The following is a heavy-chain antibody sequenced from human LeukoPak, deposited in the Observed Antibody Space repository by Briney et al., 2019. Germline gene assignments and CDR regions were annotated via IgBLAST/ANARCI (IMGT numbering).Heavy chain of an antibody. CDR2: IYSGGST. CDR1: GFTVSSNY. V-gene: IGHV3-53*01. J-gene: IGHJ4*02. Sequence: PGGSLRLSCAASGFTVSSNYMSWVRQAPGKGLEWVSVIYSGGSTYYADSVKGRFTISRDNAKNSLYLQMNSLRAEDTAVYYCARASTPYSSGWAPYFDYWGQGTLVTVSS. D-gene: IGHD6-19*01. CDR3: ARASTPYSSGWAPYFDY.